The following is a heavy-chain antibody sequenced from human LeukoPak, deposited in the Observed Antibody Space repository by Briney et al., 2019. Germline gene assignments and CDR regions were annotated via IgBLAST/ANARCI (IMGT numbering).Heavy chain of an antibody. CDR3: ARGFYDSSGHNWFDP. CDR1: GFTFSSYA. CDR2: ISGSGGST. J-gene: IGHJ5*02. D-gene: IGHD3-22*01. V-gene: IGHV3-23*01. Sequence: PGGSLRLSCAASGFTFSSYAMSWVRQAPGKGLEWVSAISGSGGSTYYADSVKGRFTISRDNSKNTLYLQMNSLRAEDTAVYYCARGFYDSSGHNWFDPWGQGTLVTVSS.